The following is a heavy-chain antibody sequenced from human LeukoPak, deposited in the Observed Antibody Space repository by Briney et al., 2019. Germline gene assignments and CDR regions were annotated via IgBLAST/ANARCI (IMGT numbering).Heavy chain of an antibody. V-gene: IGHV4-34*01. D-gene: IGHD2-15*01. Sequence: SETLSLTCAVYGGSFSGYYWSWIRQPPGKGLEWIGEINHSGSTNYNPSLKSRVTISVDTSKNQFSLKLSSVTAADTAVYYCARGVVAATRYCYYYYMDVWGKGTTVTVSS. J-gene: IGHJ6*03. CDR2: INHSGST. CDR1: GGSFSGYY. CDR3: ARGVVAATRYCYYYYMDV.